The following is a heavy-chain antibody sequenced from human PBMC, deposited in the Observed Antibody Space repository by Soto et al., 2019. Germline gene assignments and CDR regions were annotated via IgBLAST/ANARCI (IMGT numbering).Heavy chain of an antibody. CDR3: VRATPYVGFDS. CDR2: TRNKANGYST. D-gene: IGHD3-16*01. Sequence: AGGSLRLSCAVSGFTFIDHYMDWIRQIPGSGLEWIVRTRNKANGYSTEYAASVRGRFTVSRDDSRSSLNLQMDSLRVEDTAVYYCVRATPYVGFDSWGQGALVTVSS. CDR1: GFTFIDHY. J-gene: IGHJ4*02. V-gene: IGHV3-72*01.